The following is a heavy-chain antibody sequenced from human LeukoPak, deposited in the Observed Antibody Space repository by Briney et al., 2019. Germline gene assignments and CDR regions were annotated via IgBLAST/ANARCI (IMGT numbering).Heavy chain of an antibody. D-gene: IGHD2-2*01. V-gene: IGHV3-30*04. Sequence: GGSLRLSCAASGFTFSSYAMHWVRQAPGKGLEWVAVISYDGSNKYYADSVKGRFTISRDNAKNSLYLQMNSLRAEDTAVYYCASRVVPAAIVDYWGQGTLVTVSS. CDR2: ISYDGSNK. J-gene: IGHJ4*02. CDR3: ASRVVPAAIVDY. CDR1: GFTFSSYA.